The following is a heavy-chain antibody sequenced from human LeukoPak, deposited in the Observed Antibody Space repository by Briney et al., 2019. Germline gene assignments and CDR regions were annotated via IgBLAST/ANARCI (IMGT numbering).Heavy chain of an antibody. CDR1: GYSFTSYG. CDR2: ISAYNGNT. D-gene: IGHD6-13*01. V-gene: IGHV1-18*01. Sequence: GASVKVSCKTSGYSFTSYGISWVRQAPGQGLEWMGWISAYNGNTNYAQKVQGRVTMTTVTSTSTAYMELRSLRSDDTAVYYCARDRWYSRNWNDAVDIWGQGTMVTVSS. J-gene: IGHJ3*02. CDR3: ARDRWYSRNWNDAVDI.